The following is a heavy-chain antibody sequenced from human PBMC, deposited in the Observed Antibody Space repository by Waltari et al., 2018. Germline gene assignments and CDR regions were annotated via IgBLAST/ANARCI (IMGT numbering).Heavy chain of an antibody. V-gene: IGHV4-34*01. CDR3: ARGRGGLLWFGESPRFDY. D-gene: IGHD3-10*01. Sequence: QVQLQQWGAGLLKPSETLSLTCAVYGGSFSGYYWSWIRQPPGKGLAWIGEINHSGSTNYNPSLKSRVTISVDTSKNQFSLKLSSVTAADTAVYYCARGRGGLLWFGESPRFDYWGQGTLVTVSS. CDR2: INHSGST. CDR1: GGSFSGYY. J-gene: IGHJ4*02.